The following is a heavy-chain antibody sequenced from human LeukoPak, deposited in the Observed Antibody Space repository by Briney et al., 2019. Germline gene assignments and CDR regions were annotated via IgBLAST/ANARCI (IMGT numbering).Heavy chain of an antibody. CDR3: AKDSSGSPY. D-gene: IGHD3-22*01. CDR1: GFTFSEYA. Sequence: GGSLRLSCAASGFTFSEYAMSWVRQAPGKGLEWVSATGGPGHDTYYADSVKGRFTISRDNSKNTLYLQMNSLRAEDTAVYYCAKDSSGSPYWGQGTLVTVSS. J-gene: IGHJ4*02. CDR2: TGGPGHDT. V-gene: IGHV3-23*01.